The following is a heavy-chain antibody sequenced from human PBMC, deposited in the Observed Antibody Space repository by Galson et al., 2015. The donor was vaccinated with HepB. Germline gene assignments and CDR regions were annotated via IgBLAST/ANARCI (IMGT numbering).Heavy chain of an antibody. CDR3: AREMAIAAPASFDL. D-gene: IGHD6-25*01. Sequence: SLRLSCAVSGFTFNRYGMHWVRQAPGKGLEWVALIWSNGSNRYYSNSVMGRFTISRDNSKNTLYLEMNSPRAEDTAVYYCAREMAIAAPASFDLWGHGTLVTVSS. CDR1: GFTFNRYG. J-gene: IGHJ4*01. V-gene: IGHV3-33*01. CDR2: IWSNGSNR.